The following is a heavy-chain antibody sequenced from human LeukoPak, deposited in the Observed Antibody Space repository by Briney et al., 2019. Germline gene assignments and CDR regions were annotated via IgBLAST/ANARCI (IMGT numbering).Heavy chain of an antibody. CDR2: INSDGGSI. CDR1: GFTFSNYW. Sequence: PGKSLRLSCAASGFTFSNYWMHWVRQAPGKGLVRVSRINSDGGSIIYADSVKGRFTISRDNAKNTLYLQMNSLRVEDTAVYYCARGGSPPEALGDAFDIWGQGTMVTVSS. J-gene: IGHJ3*02. V-gene: IGHV3-74*01. D-gene: IGHD1-26*01. CDR3: ARGGSPPEALGDAFDI.